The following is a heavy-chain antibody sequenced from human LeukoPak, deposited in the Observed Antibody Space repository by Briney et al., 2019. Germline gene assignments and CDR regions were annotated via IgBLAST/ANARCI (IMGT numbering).Heavy chain of an antibody. V-gene: IGHV3-30*03. CDR2: ISYDGSNE. D-gene: IGHD3-22*01. CDR1: GFTFSSYG. J-gene: IGHJ4*02. CDR3: ARGAYYYED. Sequence: PGGSLRLSCVASGFTFSSYGMHWVRQAPGKGLEWVAFISYDGSNENIADSVKGRFIISRDNSKNTLYLQMNSLRAEDTAVYYCARGAYYYEDWGQGTLVTVSS.